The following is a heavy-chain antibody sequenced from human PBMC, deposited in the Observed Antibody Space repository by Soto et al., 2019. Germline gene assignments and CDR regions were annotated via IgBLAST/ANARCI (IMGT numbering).Heavy chain of an antibody. J-gene: IGHJ4*02. Sequence: SETLSLTCAVSGGSISSSNWWSWVRQPPGKGLEWIGEIYHSGSTNYNPSLKSRVTISVDKSKNQFSLKLSSVTAADTAVYYCARLRGGGFLEWLLYRGYFEYWGQVTLVTVS. CDR1: GGSISSSNW. CDR3: ARLRGGGFLEWLLYRGYFEY. V-gene: IGHV4-4*02. D-gene: IGHD3-3*01. CDR2: IYHSGST.